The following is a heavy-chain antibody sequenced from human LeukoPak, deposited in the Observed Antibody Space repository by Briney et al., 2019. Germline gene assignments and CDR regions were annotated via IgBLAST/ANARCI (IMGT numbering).Heavy chain of an antibody. Sequence: SETLSLTCTVSGGSISSSSYYWDWIRQSPGKGLEWIGNIYSGGSTYYTPSLKSRVTISVDTSKNQFSLKLSSVTAADTAIYFCARHSRSGSGGYENAFDIWGQGTMVTVSS. CDR2: IYSGGST. V-gene: IGHV4-39*01. CDR1: GGSISSSSYY. D-gene: IGHD5-12*01. J-gene: IGHJ3*02. CDR3: ARHSRSGSGGYENAFDI.